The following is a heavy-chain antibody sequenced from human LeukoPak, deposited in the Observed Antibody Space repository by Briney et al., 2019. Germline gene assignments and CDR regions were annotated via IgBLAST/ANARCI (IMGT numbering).Heavy chain of an antibody. J-gene: IGHJ4*02. D-gene: IGHD3-10*01. V-gene: IGHV1-2*02. CDR3: ANLRGPSMVLLV. Sequence: ASVKVSCKASGYTFTSYDINWVRQATGQGLAWMGWINPNSGGTNYAQKFQGRVTMTRDTSISTAYMELSRLRSDDTAVYYCANLRGPSMVLLVWGQGTLVTVSS. CDR2: INPNSGGT. CDR1: GYTFTSYD.